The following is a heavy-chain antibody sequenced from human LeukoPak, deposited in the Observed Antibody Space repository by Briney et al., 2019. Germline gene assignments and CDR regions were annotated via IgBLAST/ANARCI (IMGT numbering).Heavy chain of an antibody. CDR2: ISAYNGNT. Sequence: GASVKVSCKASGYTFTSYGISWVRQAPGQGLEWMGWISAYNGNTNYAQKLQGRVTMTTDTSTSTPYMELRSLRSDDTAVYYCARDLYQLLPPDYWGQGTLVTVSS. CDR1: GYTFTSYG. CDR3: ARDLYQLLPPDY. V-gene: IGHV1-18*01. D-gene: IGHD2-2*01. J-gene: IGHJ4*02.